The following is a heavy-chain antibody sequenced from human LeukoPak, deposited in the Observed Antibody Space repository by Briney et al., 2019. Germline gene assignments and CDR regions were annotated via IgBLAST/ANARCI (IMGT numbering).Heavy chain of an antibody. CDR1: GYTFTGYY. D-gene: IGHD4-11*01. J-gene: IGHJ6*04. V-gene: IGHV1-2*02. CDR3: ARDLWSNYDSGDV. Sequence: ATVKVSCKGSGYTFTGYYMHWVRQAPGQGLEWMGWINPNSGGTNYAQKFQGRVTMTRDTSISTAYMELSRLRSDDTAVYYCARDLWSNYDSGDVWGKGTTVTVSS. CDR2: INPNSGGT.